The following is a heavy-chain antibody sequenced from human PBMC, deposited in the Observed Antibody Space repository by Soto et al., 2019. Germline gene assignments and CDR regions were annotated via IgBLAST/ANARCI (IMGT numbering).Heavy chain of an antibody. J-gene: IGHJ6*02. D-gene: IGHD1-7*01. CDR1: GGTFSSYA. Sequence: GASVKVSCKASGGTFSSYAISWVRQAPGQGLEWMGGIIPIFGTANYAQKFQGRVTITADKSTSTAYMELSSLRSEDKAVYYCAREDITGNTRIAYYYGMDVWGQGTTVTVSS. CDR2: IIPIFGTA. CDR3: AREDITGNTRIAYYYGMDV. V-gene: IGHV1-69*06.